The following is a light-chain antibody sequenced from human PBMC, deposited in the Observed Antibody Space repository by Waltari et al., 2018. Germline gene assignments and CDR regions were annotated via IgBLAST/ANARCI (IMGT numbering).Light chain of an antibody. CDR1: SASIGRSY. V-gene: IGLV6-57*03. CDR3: QSYDNDNVV. CDR2: EDY. Sequence: NFILTQTHSVSESPGKTVTLSCPRPSASIGRSYVHWYPQRPGSAPTTVIYEDYQRPAGVPERFSGSIDSSSNSAYVTISGLKPEDEADYYCQSYDNDNVVFGGGTRLTVL. J-gene: IGLJ3*02.